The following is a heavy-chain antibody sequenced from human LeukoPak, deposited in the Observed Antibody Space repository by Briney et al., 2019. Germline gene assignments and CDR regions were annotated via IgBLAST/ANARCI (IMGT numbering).Heavy chain of an antibody. Sequence: SETLSLTCTVSGGSLTSYYWGWIRQPAGGGLEWIGRISTTGSTDYNPSLKIRVAMSVDTSKNQFSLKLASVTAADTAVYYCARLASGSFHYWGQGTLVTVSS. CDR2: ISTTGST. CDR1: GGSLTSYY. CDR3: ARLASGSFHY. V-gene: IGHV4-4*07. J-gene: IGHJ4*02. D-gene: IGHD6-19*01.